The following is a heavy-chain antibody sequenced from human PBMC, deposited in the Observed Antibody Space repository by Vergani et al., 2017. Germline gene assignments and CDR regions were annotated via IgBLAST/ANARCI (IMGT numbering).Heavy chain of an antibody. J-gene: IGHJ4*02. D-gene: IGHD6-13*01. CDR1: GFTFDDYT. CDR2: ISWDGGST. CDR3: STYSSSWYYFDY. V-gene: IGHV3-43*01. Sequence: EVQLVESGGVVVQPGGSLRLSCAASGFTFDDYTMHWVRQAPGKGLEWVSLISWDGGSTYYADSVKGRFTISRDNSKNSLYLQMNSLRAEDTAVYYCSTYSSSWYYFDYWGQGTLVTVSS.